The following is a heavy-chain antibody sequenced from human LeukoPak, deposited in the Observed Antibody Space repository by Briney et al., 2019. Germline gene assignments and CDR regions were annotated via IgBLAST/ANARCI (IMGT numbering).Heavy chain of an antibody. D-gene: IGHD3-22*01. J-gene: IGHJ5*02. CDR3: ARENADPYYYDSSGYGWFDP. CDR2: IYYSGST. CDR1: GGSVSSGSYY. Sequence: PSGTLSLTCTVSGGSVSSGSYYWSWIRHPPGKGLEWIGYIYYSGSTNYNPSLKSRVTISVDTSKNQFSLELSSVTAADTAVYYCARENADPYYYDSSGYGWFDPWGRGTLVTVSS. V-gene: IGHV4-61*01.